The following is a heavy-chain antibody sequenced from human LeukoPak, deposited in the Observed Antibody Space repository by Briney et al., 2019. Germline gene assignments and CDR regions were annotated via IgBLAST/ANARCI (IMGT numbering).Heavy chain of an antibody. J-gene: IGHJ4*02. CDR2: IIPIFGTA. CDR1: GGTFISYA. CDR3: ARAGGTDYHFLWY. V-gene: IGHV1-69*01. D-gene: IGHD2-15*01. Sequence: SVKVSCKASGGTFISYAISWVRQAPGQGLEWMGGIIPIFGTANYAQKFQGRVTITADESTSTAYMELSSLRSEDTAVYYCARAGGTDYHFLWYWGQGTLVTVSS.